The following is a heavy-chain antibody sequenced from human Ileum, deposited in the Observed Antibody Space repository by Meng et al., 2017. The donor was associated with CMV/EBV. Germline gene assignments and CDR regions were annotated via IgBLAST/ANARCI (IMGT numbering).Heavy chain of an antibody. CDR1: GFIFSSYS. D-gene: IGHD3-22*01. CDR2: ISSSSSDI. J-gene: IGHJ4*03. CDR3: ARDHHIMYYYDTSGYYP. Sequence: GGSLRLSCAASGFIFSSYSMNWVRQAPGKGLERVSSISSSSSDITYADEVKGRFTISRDNAKDTLHLQMDSLRAEDSAVYYCARDHHIMYYYDTSGYYPWGRGTLVTVSS. V-gene: IGHV3-21*01.